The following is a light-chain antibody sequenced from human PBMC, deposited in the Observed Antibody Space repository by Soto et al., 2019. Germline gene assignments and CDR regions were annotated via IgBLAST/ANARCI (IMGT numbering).Light chain of an antibody. CDR2: AAS. Sequence: DIQMTQSPYSLSASVGDRVTITCRASQSISNYLNWYQQKPGKAPRLLIHAASSLQSGVPSRFSGSGSGTDFTRTISSLQPEGFAIYCCQPSYNAPRTFGPGTKVDIK. CDR3: QPSYNAPRT. CDR1: QSISNY. J-gene: IGKJ1*01. V-gene: IGKV1-39*01.